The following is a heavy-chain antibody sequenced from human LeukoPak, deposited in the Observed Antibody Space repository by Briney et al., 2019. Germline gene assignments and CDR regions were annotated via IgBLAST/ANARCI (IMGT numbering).Heavy chain of an antibody. CDR2: IYPGDSDT. J-gene: IGHJ4*02. CDR1: GYSFTSYW. Sequence: PGESLKISCKASGYSFTSYWIAWVRQMPGKGLVWMGIIYPGDSDTRYSPSFQGQVTISADKSISTAYLQWSSLKASDTAMYYCARPDYYDSSGYSDYWGQGTLVTVSS. V-gene: IGHV5-51*01. D-gene: IGHD3-22*01. CDR3: ARPDYYDSSGYSDY.